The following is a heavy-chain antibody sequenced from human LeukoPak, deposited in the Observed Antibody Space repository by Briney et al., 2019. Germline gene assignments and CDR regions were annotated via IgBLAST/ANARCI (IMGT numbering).Heavy chain of an antibody. J-gene: IGHJ3*02. CDR1: GGSLSIYF. V-gene: IGHV4-59*01. D-gene: IGHD6-19*01. CDR3: ARDRGQWPADAFDI. CDR2: IYYSGST. Sequence: SDTLSLTCTVSGGSLSIYFWIWIRQPPGKGLEWIGYIYYSGSTNHNPSLKSRLPISVDTSKHQFSLKLISDTAAHTSVYYCARDRGQWPADAFDIWGQGTMVTVSS.